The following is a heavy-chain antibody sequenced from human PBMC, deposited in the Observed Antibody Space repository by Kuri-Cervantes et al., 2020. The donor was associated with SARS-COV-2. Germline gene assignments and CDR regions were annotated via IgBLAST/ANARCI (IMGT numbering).Heavy chain of an antibody. CDR2: IKQDGSEK. J-gene: IGHJ5*02. Sequence: GGSLRLSCAVSGFTFSSYWMSWVRQAPGKGLEWVANIKQDGSEKYYVDSVKGRFTISRDNAKNTLYLQMNSLRAEDTAVYYCARAFREPELLWFGELSFSPNWFDPWGQGTLVTVSS. V-gene: IGHV3-7*01. CDR3: ARAFREPELLWFGELSFSPNWFDP. CDR1: GFTFSSYW. D-gene: IGHD3-10*01.